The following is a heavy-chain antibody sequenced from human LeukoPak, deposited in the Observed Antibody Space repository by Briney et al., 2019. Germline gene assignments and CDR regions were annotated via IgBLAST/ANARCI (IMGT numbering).Heavy chain of an antibody. CDR2: ISTGSAYI. V-gene: IGHV3-21*01. CDR1: GFTFSSYI. D-gene: IGHD3-22*01. J-gene: IGHJ6*02. CDR3: ARVASNYYDSGDYHYYYGMDV. Sequence: PGGSLRLSCAASGFTFSSYITTWVRQAPGKGLEWVSSISTGSAYIYCADSVRGRFTISRDNAKNSLYLQMSSLRAEDTAVYYCARVASNYYDSGDYHYYYGMDVWGHGTTVTVSS.